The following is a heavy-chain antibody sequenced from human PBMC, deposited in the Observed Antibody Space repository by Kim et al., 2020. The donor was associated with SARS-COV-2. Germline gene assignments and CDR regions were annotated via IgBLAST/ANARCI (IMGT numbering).Heavy chain of an antibody. CDR2: MHHSGAT. Sequence: SETLSLTCIVSGDSISSCGCYWGWFRQPPGKALEWIGTMHHSGATYYNLSLSGRVTISKDTSRNQLSLKLTSVTAADTAVYYCARLQFVPGSGNFPANWGPGTLVTVS. CDR1: GDSISSCGCY. D-gene: IGHD3-10*01. J-gene: IGHJ4*02. V-gene: IGHV4-39*01. CDR3: ARLQFVPGSGNFPAN.